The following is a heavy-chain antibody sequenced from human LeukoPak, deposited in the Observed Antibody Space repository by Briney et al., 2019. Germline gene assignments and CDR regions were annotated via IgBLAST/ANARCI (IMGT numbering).Heavy chain of an antibody. Sequence: PSETLSLTCTVSGGSISSSSYYWGWIRQPPGKGLEWIGSIYYSGSTYYNPSLKSRVTISVDTSKNQFSLKLSSVTAADTAVYYCARLGSNCSSTSCYVGYDAFDIWGQGTMVTVSS. CDR1: GGSISSSSYY. CDR2: IYYSGST. V-gene: IGHV4-39*01. CDR3: ARLGSNCSSTSCYVGYDAFDI. D-gene: IGHD2-2*01. J-gene: IGHJ3*02.